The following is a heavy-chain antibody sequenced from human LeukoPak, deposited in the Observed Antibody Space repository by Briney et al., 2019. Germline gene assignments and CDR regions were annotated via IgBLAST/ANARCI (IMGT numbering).Heavy chain of an antibody. CDR3: ARYHSSSWYYNY. V-gene: IGHV3-21*01. D-gene: IGHD6-13*01. CDR2: ISSSSSSYI. J-gene: IGHJ4*02. Sequence: GGSLRLSCAASGFTFSSYSMNWVRQAPGKGLEWVSSISSSSSSYIYYADSVKGRFTISRDNAKNSLYLQMNSLRAEDTAVYYCARYHSSSWYYNYWGQGTLVTVSS. CDR1: GFTFSSYS.